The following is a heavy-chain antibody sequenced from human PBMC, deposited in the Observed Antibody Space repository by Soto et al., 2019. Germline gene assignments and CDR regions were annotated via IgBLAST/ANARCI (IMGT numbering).Heavy chain of an antibody. V-gene: IGHV4-61*01. CDR3: ARQSIAVARNYFDY. D-gene: IGHD6-19*01. J-gene: IGHJ4*02. CDR1: GGSVCSGSYY. CDR2: IYYSGST. Sequence: PSETLSLTCTVSGGSVCSGSYYWSWIRQPPGKGLEWIGYIYYSGSTNYNPSLKSRVTISVDTSKNQFSLKLSSVTAADTAVYYCARQSIAVARNYFDYWGQGTLVTVSS.